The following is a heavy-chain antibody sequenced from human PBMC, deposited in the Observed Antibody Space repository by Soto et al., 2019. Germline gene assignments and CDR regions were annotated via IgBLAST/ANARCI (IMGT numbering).Heavy chain of an antibody. V-gene: IGHV1-8*01. CDR2: VNPDSGNA. Sequence: GASVKVSCKASGYTFNNYDINWVRQATGQGLEWMGWVNPDSGNAHYAQKFQGRVTMTRNTSISTAYMELSSLQSEDTAVYYCARALWSGYYSDYWGKGSRVTVPS. CDR1: GYTFNNYD. J-gene: IGHJ4*02. CDR3: ARALWSGYYSDY. D-gene: IGHD3-3*01.